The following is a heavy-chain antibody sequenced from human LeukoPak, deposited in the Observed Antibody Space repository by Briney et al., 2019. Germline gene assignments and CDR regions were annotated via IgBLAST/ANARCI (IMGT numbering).Heavy chain of an antibody. CDR2: ISSSGSSI. J-gene: IGHJ5*02. CDR1: GFTLSSYE. Sequence: GGSLRLSCAASGFTLSSYEMNWVRQAPGKGLEWVSYISSSGSSIYYADSVKGRFTISRDNAKNSLYLQMNSLRAEDTAVYYCARDANLGWFDPWGQGTLVTVSS. D-gene: IGHD7-27*01. V-gene: IGHV3-48*03. CDR3: ARDANLGWFDP.